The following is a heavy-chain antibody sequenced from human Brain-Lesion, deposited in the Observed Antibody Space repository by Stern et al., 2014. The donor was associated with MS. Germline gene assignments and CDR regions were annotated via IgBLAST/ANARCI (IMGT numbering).Heavy chain of an antibody. CDR3: ARGRVVPGFQYYATDV. V-gene: IGHV4-61*02. D-gene: IGHD2-2*01. CDR1: GGSISSGGYY. J-gene: IGHJ6*02. CDR2: IFTRASP. Sequence: QVQLVESGPGLVKPSQTLSLSCTVSGGSISSGGYYWSWIRQPAGKGLEWIGRIFTRASPSYNPSPKSRVTISIDTSKNQFSLRLTSMTAADTAVYYCARGRVVPGFQYYATDVWGQGTTVIVSS.